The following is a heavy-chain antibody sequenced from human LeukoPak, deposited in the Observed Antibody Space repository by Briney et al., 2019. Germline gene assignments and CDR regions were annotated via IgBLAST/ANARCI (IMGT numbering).Heavy chain of an antibody. CDR2: MNPNSGNT. D-gene: IGHD3-22*01. CDR3: ARSSGYYSSLFYMHV. V-gene: IGHV1-8*03. Sequence: GASVKVSCKASGYTFTSYDINWVRQATGQGLEWMGWMNPNSGNTGYAQKFQGRVTITRNTSISTVYMELSSLRSEDTAVYYCARSSGYYSSLFYMHVWGKGTTVTVSS. J-gene: IGHJ6*03. CDR1: GYTFTSYD.